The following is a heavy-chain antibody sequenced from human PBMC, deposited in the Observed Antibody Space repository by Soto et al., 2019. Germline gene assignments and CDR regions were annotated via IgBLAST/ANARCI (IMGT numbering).Heavy chain of an antibody. D-gene: IGHD3-22*01. CDR3: ARDGFNIYYYDSSGPRWFDA. V-gene: IGHV1-18*04. Sequence: VKVSCKASGYTFTNYGINWVRQAPRQGLEWMGWISAYNGKTKYTQKLQGRVTVTTDTSTSTAYMELRSLISDDTAVYYCARDGFNIYYYDSSGPRWFDACGRG. CDR1: GYTFTNYG. CDR2: ISAYNGKT. J-gene: IGHJ5*02.